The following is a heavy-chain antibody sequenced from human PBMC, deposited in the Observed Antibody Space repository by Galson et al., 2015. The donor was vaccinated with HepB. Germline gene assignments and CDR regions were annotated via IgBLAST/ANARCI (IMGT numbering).Heavy chain of an antibody. V-gene: IGHV3-66*01. CDR1: GFIVSSNY. Sequence: SLRLSCAASGFIVSSNYMSWVRLAPGKRLEWISVIYRGGSTYYADSVKGRFTISRDHSKNTLYLQMDSLRAEDTAVYYCARGGYYDAFDLCGHGTMVTVSS. D-gene: IGHD3-10*01. J-gene: IGHJ3*01. CDR2: IYRGGST. CDR3: ARGGYYDAFDL.